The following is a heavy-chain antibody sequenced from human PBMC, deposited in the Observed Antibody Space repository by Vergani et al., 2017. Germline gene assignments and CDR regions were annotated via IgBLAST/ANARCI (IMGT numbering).Heavy chain of an antibody. CDR3: ARDGRVVTAKNWFDP. CDR2: LIPIFGTA. J-gene: IGHJ5*02. V-gene: IGHV1-69*13. CDR1: GGTFSSYA. D-gene: IGHD2-21*02. Sequence: QVQLVQSGAEVKKPGSSVKVSCKASGGTFSSYAISWVRQAPGQGLEWMGRLIPIFGTANYAQKFQGRVTITADESTSTAYMELSSLRSEDTAVYYCARDGRVVTAKNWFDPWGQGTLVTVSS.